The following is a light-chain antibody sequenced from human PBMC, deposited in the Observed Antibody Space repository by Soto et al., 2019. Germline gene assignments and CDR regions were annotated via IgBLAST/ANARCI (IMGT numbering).Light chain of an antibody. CDR3: QQYNQWTPLT. Sequence: EIVMTQSPATLSVSPGERATLSCRASQSVGRNLAWYQQKPGQAPRLLIYGASTRATGIPARFSGSGSGTEFTLTISSLQSEDFAIYSCQQYNQWTPLTFGGGTKVEIK. CDR2: GAS. J-gene: IGKJ4*01. V-gene: IGKV3-15*01. CDR1: QSVGRN.